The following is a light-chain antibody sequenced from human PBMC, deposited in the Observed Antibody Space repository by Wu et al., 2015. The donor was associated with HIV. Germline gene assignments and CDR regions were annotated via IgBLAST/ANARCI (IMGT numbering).Light chain of an antibody. J-gene: IGKJ4*01. V-gene: IGKV3-20*01. Sequence: EIVLTQSPGTLSLSPGERATLSCRASQSISSNYLAWYQQKPGQAPRLLISVASSRATGIPDRFSGSVSGTDFTLTISRLEPEDFALYYCQRYGTSLLFGGGTKMDXK. CDR1: QSISSNY. CDR3: QRYGTSLL. CDR2: VAS.